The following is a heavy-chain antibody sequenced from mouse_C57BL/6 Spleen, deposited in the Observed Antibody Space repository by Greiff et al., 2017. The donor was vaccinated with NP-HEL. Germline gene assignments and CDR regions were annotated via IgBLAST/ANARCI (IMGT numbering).Heavy chain of an antibody. J-gene: IGHJ1*03. Sequence: QVTLKVSGPGILQSSQTLSLTCSFSGFSLSTSGMGVSWIRQPSGKGLEWLAHIYWDDDKRYNPSLKSRLTISKDTSRNQVFHKITSVDTADTATYYCARGYYGSSYLYWYFDVWGTGTTVTVSS. CDR1: GFSLSTSGMG. CDR3: ARGYYGSSYLYWYFDV. V-gene: IGHV8-12*01. CDR2: IYWDDDK. D-gene: IGHD1-1*01.